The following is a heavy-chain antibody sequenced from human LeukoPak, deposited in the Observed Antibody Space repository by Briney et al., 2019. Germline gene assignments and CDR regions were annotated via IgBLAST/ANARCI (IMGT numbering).Heavy chain of an antibody. CDR1: GFTFSSYW. Sequence: GGSLRLSCAASGFTFSSYWMSWVRQAPGKGLEWVANIKQDGSEKYYEDSVKGRFTISRDNAKNSLYLQMNSLRAEDTAVYYCARGGRYQLLESFDYWGQGTLVTVSS. J-gene: IGHJ4*02. CDR2: IKQDGSEK. D-gene: IGHD2-2*01. V-gene: IGHV3-7*03. CDR3: ARGGRYQLLESFDY.